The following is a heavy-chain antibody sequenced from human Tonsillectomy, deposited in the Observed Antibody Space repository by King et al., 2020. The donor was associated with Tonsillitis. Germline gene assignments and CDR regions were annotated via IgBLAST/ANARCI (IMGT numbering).Heavy chain of an antibody. CDR1: GYTFSSYD. J-gene: IGHJ5*02. CDR3: ARGAWFDP. V-gene: IGHV1-8*01. Sequence: VQLVESGAEVKKPGASVKVSCNASGYTFSSYDINWVRQAPGQGLEWMGWMKPYNSKTGYAQKVQGRVTMTRNTSITTAYMELSSLTSEDTAVYYCARGAWFDPWGQGTLVTVSS. CDR2: MKPYNSKT.